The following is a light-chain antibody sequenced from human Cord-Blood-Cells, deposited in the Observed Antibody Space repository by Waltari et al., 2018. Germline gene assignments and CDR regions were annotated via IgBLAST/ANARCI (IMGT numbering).Light chain of an antibody. CDR1: SSVVGGYNL. Sequence: QSALTQPASVSGSPGQSITISCTGTSSVVGGYNLVSWYHQHPGNAPKLMVYEVSKRPSGVYNRCSGSKSGNTASLTISGLQAEDEADYYCCSYAGSSTWVFGGGTKVTGL. V-gene: IGLV2-23*02. CDR3: CSYAGSSTWV. CDR2: EVS. J-gene: IGLJ3*02.